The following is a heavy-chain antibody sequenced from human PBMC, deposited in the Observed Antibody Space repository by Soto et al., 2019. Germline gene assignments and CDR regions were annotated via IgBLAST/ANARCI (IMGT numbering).Heavy chain of an antibody. Sequence: QVQLQESGPGLVTPSETLSLTCTVSGGSISSYYWSWIRQPPGKGLEWIGSIYNSGSTNYNPSLKSRVTITVDTSKNQFSLKLSSVTAADTAVYYCARHHRYCSGGSCYLFDYWGQGTLVTVSS. D-gene: IGHD2-15*01. J-gene: IGHJ4*02. CDR3: ARHHRYCSGGSCYLFDY. CDR1: GGSISSYY. V-gene: IGHV4-59*08. CDR2: IYNSGST.